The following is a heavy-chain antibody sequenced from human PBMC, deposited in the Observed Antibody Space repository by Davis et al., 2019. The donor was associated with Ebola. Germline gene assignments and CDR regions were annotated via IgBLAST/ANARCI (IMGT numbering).Heavy chain of an antibody. CDR3: ASEDSSGYYPWAY. CDR1: SFTLSRYW. V-gene: IGHV3-7*03. Sequence: PGGSLCLSCAASSFTLSRYWMSRAPQAPGKGLDWVANIKQDGSEKYYVDSVKGRITISGDTAKNSLYQQMNSQRAEDTAVYYYASEDSSGYYPWAYWGQETLVTVSS. D-gene: IGHD3-22*01. CDR2: IKQDGSEK. J-gene: IGHJ4*02.